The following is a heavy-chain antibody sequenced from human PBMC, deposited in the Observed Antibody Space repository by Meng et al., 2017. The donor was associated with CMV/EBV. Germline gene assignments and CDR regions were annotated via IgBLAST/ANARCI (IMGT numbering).Heavy chain of an antibody. CDR3: ARVLPTYCSSTSCSINWFDP. CDR1: GFTFSSYS. D-gene: IGHD2-2*01. V-gene: IGHV3-21*01. CDR2: ISSSSSYI. J-gene: IGHJ5*02. Sequence: GESLKISCAASGFTFSSYSMNWVRQAPGKGLEWVSSISSSSSYIYYADSVKGQFTISRDNAKNSLYLQMNSLRAEDTAVHYCARVLPTYCSSTSCSINWFDPWGQGTLVTVSS.